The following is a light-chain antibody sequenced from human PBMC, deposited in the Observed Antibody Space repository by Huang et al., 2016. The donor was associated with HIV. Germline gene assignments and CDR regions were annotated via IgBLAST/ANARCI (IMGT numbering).Light chain of an antibody. J-gene: IGKJ1*01. CDR1: QSVSAYY. V-gene: IGKV3-20*01. CDR3: HQYGSPPWT. Sequence: EIVLTQSPGYLSLSRGERATLSCRASQSVSAYYLAWYQQKPGQAPRLRIHAASPRASGSPDRFSGSGSGTAFTLTISRLEPEDSAVYFCHQYGSPPWTFDQGTRVEIK. CDR2: AAS.